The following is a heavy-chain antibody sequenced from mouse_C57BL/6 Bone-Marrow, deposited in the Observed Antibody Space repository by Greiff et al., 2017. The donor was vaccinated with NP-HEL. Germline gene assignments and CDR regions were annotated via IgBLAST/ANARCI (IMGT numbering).Heavy chain of an antibody. Sequence: EVQVVESGGDLVKPGGSLKLSCAASGFTFSSYGMSWVRQTPDKRLEWVATISSGGSYTYYPDSVKGRFTISRDNAKNTLYLQMSSLKSEDTAMYYCARRDSIVTFDYWGQGTTLTVSS. J-gene: IGHJ2*01. D-gene: IGHD2-5*01. CDR1: GFTFSSYG. CDR3: ARRDSIVTFDY. V-gene: IGHV5-6*01. CDR2: ISSGGSYT.